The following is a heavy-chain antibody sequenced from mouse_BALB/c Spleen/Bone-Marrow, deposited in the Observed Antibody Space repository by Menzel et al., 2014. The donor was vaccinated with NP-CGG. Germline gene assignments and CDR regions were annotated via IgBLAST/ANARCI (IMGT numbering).Heavy chain of an antibody. CDR1: GFNIKDYY. V-gene: IGHV14-4*02. CDR3: TLYGLPPPWFAY. D-gene: IGHD1-1*01. CDR2: IDPENGDT. J-gene: IGHJ3*01. Sequence: AQLKESGAELVRSGASVKLSCTASGFNIKDYYMHWVKQRPEQGLEWIGWIDPENGDTEYAPKFQGKATMTADTSSNTAYLQLSSLTSEDTAVYYCTLYGLPPPWFAYWGQGTLVTVSA.